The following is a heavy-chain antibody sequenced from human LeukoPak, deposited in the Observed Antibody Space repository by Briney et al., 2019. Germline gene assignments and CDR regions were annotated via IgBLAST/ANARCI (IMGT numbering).Heavy chain of an antibody. Sequence: GGSLRLSCAASGFTFSDYYMSWVRQAPGKGLEWVGFIRSKAYGGTTEYAASVKGRFTISKDDSKSIAYLQMNSLKTEDTAVYYCTRDYYGSGSSHDAFDIWGQGTMVTVSS. CDR1: GFTFSDYY. CDR2: IRSKAYGGTT. D-gene: IGHD3-10*01. V-gene: IGHV3-49*04. J-gene: IGHJ3*02. CDR3: TRDYYGSGSSHDAFDI.